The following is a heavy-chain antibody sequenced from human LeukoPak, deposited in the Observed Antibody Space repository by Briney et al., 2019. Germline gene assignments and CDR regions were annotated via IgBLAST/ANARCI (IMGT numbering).Heavy chain of an antibody. CDR2: ISGSGGST. J-gene: IGHJ6*02. CDR3: AKPWGWLQLYYYYGMDV. CDR1: GFTFSSYA. V-gene: IGHV3-23*01. Sequence: GGSLRLSCAASGFTFSSYAMSWVRQAPGKGLEWVSAISGSGGSTYYADSVKGRFTISRDNPKNTLYLQMNSLRAEDTAVYYCAKPWGWLQLYYYYGMDVWGQGTTVTVSS. D-gene: IGHD5-24*01.